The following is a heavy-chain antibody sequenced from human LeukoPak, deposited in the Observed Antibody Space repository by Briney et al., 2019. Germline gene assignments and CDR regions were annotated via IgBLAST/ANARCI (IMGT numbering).Heavy chain of an antibody. D-gene: IGHD3-22*01. V-gene: IGHV3-30-3*01. CDR1: GFTFSSYA. J-gene: IGHJ4*02. CDR2: ISYDGSNK. Sequence: GRSPRLSCAASGFTFSSYAMHWVRQAPGKGLEWVAVISYDGSNKYYADSVKGRFTISRDNSKNTLYLQMNSLRAEDTAVYYCARVDSSGYYGIFDYWGQGTLVTVSS. CDR3: ARVDSSGYYGIFDY.